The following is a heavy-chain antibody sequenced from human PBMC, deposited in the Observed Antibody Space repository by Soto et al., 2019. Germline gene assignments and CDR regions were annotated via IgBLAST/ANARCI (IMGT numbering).Heavy chain of an antibody. Sequence: SETLSLTCTVSGGSISSSSYYWGWIRQPPGKGLEWIGSIYYSGSTYYNPSLKSRVTISVDTSKNQFSLKLSSVTAADTAVYYCALGGYYGSGAPEKGAFDIWGQGTMVTVSS. V-gene: IGHV4-39*01. CDR2: IYYSGST. D-gene: IGHD3-10*01. J-gene: IGHJ3*02. CDR1: GGSISSSSYY. CDR3: ALGGYYGSGAPEKGAFDI.